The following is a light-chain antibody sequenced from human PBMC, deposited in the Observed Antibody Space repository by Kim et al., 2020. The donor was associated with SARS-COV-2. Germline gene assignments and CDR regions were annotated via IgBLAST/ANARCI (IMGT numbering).Light chain of an antibody. CDR3: QSFDGPNWV. V-gene: IGLV6-57*03. J-gene: IGLJ3*02. CDR1: SGSIASNY. CDR2: EDD. Sequence: GKTVISACPPSSGSIASNYVQCTHQRPGSAPATVIYEDDQRPSGVPDRFSGSIDSFSNSASLSISGLKTEDGADYYCQSFDGPNWVFGGGTQLTVL.